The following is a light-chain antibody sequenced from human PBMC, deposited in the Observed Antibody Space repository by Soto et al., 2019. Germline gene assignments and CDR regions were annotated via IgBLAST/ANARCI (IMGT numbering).Light chain of an antibody. CDR2: DAS. J-gene: IGKJ1*01. V-gene: IGKV1-5*01. Sequence: DIQMTQSPSTLSSSVGERATLSCRVSQAVSSCLAWYQQKPGQAPKLLIYDASSRESGVPARFSGSGSGTEFTLTISSLQPDDFAAYYCQQYYSNSRTFGQGTKVDI. CDR3: QQYYSNSRT. CDR1: QAVSSC.